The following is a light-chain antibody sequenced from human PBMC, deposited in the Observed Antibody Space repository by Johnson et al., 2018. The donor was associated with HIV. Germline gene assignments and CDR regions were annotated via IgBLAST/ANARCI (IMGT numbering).Light chain of an antibody. CDR2: DNN. CDR1: NSNIGNNY. Sequence: QSVLTQPPSVSAAPGQKVTISCSGSNSNIGNNYVSWYQQVPGTAPKLLIYDNNKRPSGIPDRFSGSKSGTSATLGITGLQTGDEADYYCGTWDNGLGAGAVFGTGTKVTVL. J-gene: IGLJ1*01. V-gene: IGLV1-51*01. CDR3: GTWDNGLGAGAV.